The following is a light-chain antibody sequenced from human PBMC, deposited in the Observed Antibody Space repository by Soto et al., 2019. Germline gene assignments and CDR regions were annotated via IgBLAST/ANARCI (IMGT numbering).Light chain of an antibody. CDR3: QQYSSYSWT. V-gene: IGKV1-5*03. Sequence: DIQMTQSPSTLSASVGDRVTITCRASESIGRWLAWYQQKPGKAPNLLIFEASTLEGGVPSRFSGRESGTEFAFTISSLQPDDFATYYCQQYSSYSWTFGQGTKVEFK. CDR1: ESIGRW. J-gene: IGKJ1*01. CDR2: EAS.